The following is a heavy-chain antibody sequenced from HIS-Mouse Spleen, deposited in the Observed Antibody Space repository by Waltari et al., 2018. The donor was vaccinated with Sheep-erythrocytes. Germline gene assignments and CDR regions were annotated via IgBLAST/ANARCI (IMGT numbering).Heavy chain of an antibody. J-gene: IGHJ4*02. Sequence: EVQLVESGGGLVKPGGSLRLSCAASGFTFSSYSMNWVRQAAGKGLEWVSSIRSSSSYIYYADSVRGRFTISRDNAKNSLYLQMNSLRAEDTAVYYCARVASGATFDYWGQGTLVTVSS. D-gene: IGHD1-26*01. CDR3: ARVASGATFDY. V-gene: IGHV3-21*01. CDR1: GFTFSSYS. CDR2: IRSSSSYI.